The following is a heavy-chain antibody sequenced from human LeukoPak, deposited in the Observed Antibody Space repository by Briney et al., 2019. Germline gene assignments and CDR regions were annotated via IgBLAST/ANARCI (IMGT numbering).Heavy chain of an antibody. J-gene: IGHJ4*02. CDR1: GFAFSDPY. Sequence: GGSLRLSCAASGFAFSDPYMDWVRQSPAKGLEWVARIRNKVNNYMTEYSATVRVRFTISSDDSTKILYLQINSLKSTDSAVYYCVRVAPVIGSRYFDSWGQAGLVTVSS. D-gene: IGHD2-2*01. CDR3: VRVAPVIGSRYFDS. CDR2: IRNKVNNYMT. V-gene: IGHV3-72*01.